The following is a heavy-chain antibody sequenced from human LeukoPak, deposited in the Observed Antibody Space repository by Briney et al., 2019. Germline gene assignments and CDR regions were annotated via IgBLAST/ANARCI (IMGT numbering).Heavy chain of an antibody. J-gene: IGHJ6*02. CDR3: ARDARSLYYYYGMDV. Sequence: ASVTVSCKASGYTFTDYYMHWVRQAPGQGLEWMGWINPNSGGTNYAQKFQGRVTMTRDTSISTAYMELSRLRSDDTAVYYCARDARSLYYYYGMDVWGQGTTVTVSS. CDR1: GYTFTDYY. V-gene: IGHV1-2*02. CDR2: INPNSGGT.